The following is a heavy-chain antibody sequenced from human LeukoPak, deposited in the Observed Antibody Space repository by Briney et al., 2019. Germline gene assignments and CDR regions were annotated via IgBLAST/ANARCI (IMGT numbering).Heavy chain of an antibody. V-gene: IGHV1-69*13. J-gene: IGHJ6*03. CDR2: IIPIFGTA. CDR3: ARDLRGYGSGSYYGLRRSYYYYYMDV. CDR1: GGTFSSYA. D-gene: IGHD3-10*01. Sequence: SVKVSCKASGGTFSSYAISWVRQAPGQGLEWMGGIIPIFGTANYAQKFQGRVTITADESTSIAYMELSSLRSEDTAVYYCARDLRGYGSGSYYGLRRSYYYYYMDVWGKGTTVTVSS.